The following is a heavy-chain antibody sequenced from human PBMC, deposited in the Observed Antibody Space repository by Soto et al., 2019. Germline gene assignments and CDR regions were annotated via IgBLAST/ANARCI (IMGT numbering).Heavy chain of an antibody. Sequence: GGSLRLSCAASGFTFSSYSMNWVRKAPGKGLVWFLFIGSSSSYIYYADSVKGRFTISRDNAKNLLYLQMNSLRAEDTAVYYCARDIIGGGYYWSVKPSYYYYGMDVWGQGT. J-gene: IGHJ6*02. CDR3: ARDIIGGGYYWSVKPSYYYYGMDV. V-gene: IGHV3-21*05. CDR1: GFTFSSYS. D-gene: IGHD3-22*01. CDR2: IGSSSSYI.